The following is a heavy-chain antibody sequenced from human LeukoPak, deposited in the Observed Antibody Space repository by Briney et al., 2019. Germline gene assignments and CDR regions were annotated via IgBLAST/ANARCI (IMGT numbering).Heavy chain of an antibody. CDR1: GYSISSGYY. CDR2: IYHSGST. J-gene: IGHJ4*01. CDR3: ATRGYSYGXYYFDY. D-gene: IGHD5-18*01. Sequence: KPSETLSLTCAVSGYSISSGYYWGWIRQPPGKGLEWIGSIYHSGSTYYNPSLKSRVTISVDTSKNQFSLKLSSVTAADTAVYYCATRGYSYGXYYFDYWGXGXLXXVS. V-gene: IGHV4-38-2*01.